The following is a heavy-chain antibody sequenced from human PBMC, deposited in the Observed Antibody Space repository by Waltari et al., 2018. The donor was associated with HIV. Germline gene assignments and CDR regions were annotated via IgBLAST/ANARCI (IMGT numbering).Heavy chain of an antibody. V-gene: IGHV3-23*01. CDR3: SLGKIFDY. CDR1: GFPFSSYA. J-gene: IGHJ4*02. CDR2: ISDSGDNR. Sequence: EVQLLESGRGLVQHGGSLRLSCADSGFPFSSYAMGWVRQAPGKGLEWVSSISDSGDNRYYEDSVKGRFTVSRDNSKNTLYLQVNNLRAEDTAVYYCSLGKIFDYWGQGTLVTVSS. D-gene: IGHD1-26*01.